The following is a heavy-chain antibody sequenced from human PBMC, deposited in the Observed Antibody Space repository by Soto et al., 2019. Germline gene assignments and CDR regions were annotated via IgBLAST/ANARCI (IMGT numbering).Heavy chain of an antibody. D-gene: IGHD3-16*01. V-gene: IGHV3-23*01. CDR2: ISTNGGGT. CDR3: AKYRMGSYYNGLDV. J-gene: IGHJ6*02. CDR1: GFTFGSYD. Sequence: GGSLRLSCAASGFTFGSYDMSWVRQAPGKGLEWVSAISTNGGGTYYTDSVKGRFTISRDNSKNTLYLQMSSLRAEDTAIYYCAKYRMGSYYNGLDVWGQGTTVTVSS.